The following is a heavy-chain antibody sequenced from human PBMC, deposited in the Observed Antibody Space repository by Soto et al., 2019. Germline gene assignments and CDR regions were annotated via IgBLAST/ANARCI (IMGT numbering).Heavy chain of an antibody. D-gene: IGHD1-26*01. CDR3: AKGDGFILAV. CDR2: TNTGGTT. J-gene: IGHJ6*02. V-gene: IGHV3-53*02. CDR1: GFTVNSNY. Sequence: EVQVLATGGGLIQPGGSLRLSCAASGFTVNSNYMSWVRQAPGEGLQWVSITNTGGTTYYADSVKGRFTVSRDNSKNTLYPQMNSLRAADTAVYYCAKGDGFILAVWGQGTTVSVSS.